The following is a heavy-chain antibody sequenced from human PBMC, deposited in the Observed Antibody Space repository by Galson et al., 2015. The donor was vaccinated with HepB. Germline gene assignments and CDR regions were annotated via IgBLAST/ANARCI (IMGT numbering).Heavy chain of an antibody. CDR2: ISAYNGNT. CDR1: GYTFTSYG. J-gene: IGHJ5*02. D-gene: IGHD3-16*01. CDR3: ARVPLPTFWGGWFDP. Sequence: SVKVSCKASGYTFTSYGISWVRQAPGQGLEWMGWISAYNGNTNYAQKLQGRVTMTTDTSTSTAYMELRSLRSDDTAVYYCARVPLPTFWGGWFDPWGQGTLVTVSS. V-gene: IGHV1-18*04.